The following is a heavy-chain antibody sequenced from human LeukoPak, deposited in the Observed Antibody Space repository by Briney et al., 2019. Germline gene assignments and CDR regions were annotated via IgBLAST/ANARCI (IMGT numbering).Heavy chain of an antibody. J-gene: IGHJ4*02. CDR2: IFYSGST. CDR3: ASLSRDGYKIDY. Sequence: SETLSLTRTVSAYPIRSGYYWGWIRQPPGKGLEWIGSIFYSGSTSYSPSLKSRVTMSVDTSRNQFSLKLSSVTAADTAVFYCASLSRDGYKIDYWGQGTLVIVSS. CDR1: AYPIRSGYY. D-gene: IGHD5-24*01. V-gene: IGHV4-38-2*02.